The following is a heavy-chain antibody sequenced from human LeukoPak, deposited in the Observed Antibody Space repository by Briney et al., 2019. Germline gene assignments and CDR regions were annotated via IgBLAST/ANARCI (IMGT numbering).Heavy chain of an antibody. Sequence: SETLSLTCAVYGGSFSGYYWSWIRQPPGKGLEWIGEINHSGSTNYNPSLKSRVTISVDTSKNQFSLKLSSVTAADTAVYYCARVRYYGSGSPINWFDPWGQGTLVTVSS. CDR3: ARVRYYGSGSPINWFDP. CDR1: GGSFSGYY. CDR2: INHSGST. J-gene: IGHJ5*02. D-gene: IGHD3-10*01. V-gene: IGHV4-34*01.